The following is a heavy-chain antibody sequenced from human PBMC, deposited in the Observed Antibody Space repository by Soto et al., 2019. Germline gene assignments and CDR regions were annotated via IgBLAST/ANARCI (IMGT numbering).Heavy chain of an antibody. Sequence: VVSLSISCAASGFTFSSYSMNWVRQAPGKGLEWVSSISSSSSYIYYADSVKGRFTISRDNAKNSLYLQMNSLRAEDTAVYYCARDSIVLMVYAPDAFDIWGQGTMVTVSS. CDR1: GFTFSSYS. V-gene: IGHV3-21*01. CDR3: ARDSIVLMVYAPDAFDI. J-gene: IGHJ3*02. D-gene: IGHD2-8*01. CDR2: ISSSSSYI.